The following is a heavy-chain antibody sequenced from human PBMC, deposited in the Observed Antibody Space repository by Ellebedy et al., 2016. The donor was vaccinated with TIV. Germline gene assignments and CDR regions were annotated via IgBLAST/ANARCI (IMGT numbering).Heavy chain of an antibody. Sequence: GESLKISCAASGFTFSDYDIHWVRQAPGKGLEWVALISSDGAFEYYADSVKGRFTISRDNSGNTLSLQMDSLRPEDTATYYCSRFDHWGRGTLVSVSS. CDR2: ISSDGAFE. CDR1: GFTFSDYD. J-gene: IGHJ4*02. CDR3: SRFDH. V-gene: IGHV3-30*03.